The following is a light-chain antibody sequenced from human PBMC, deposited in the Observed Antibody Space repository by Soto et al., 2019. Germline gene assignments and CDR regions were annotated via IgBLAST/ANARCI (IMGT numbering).Light chain of an antibody. V-gene: IGKV3-15*01. J-gene: IGKJ3*01. CDR1: QAVSIN. Sequence: DILMTQSPVTLSVSPGERATLSCRASQAVSINLAWYQQKPGQAPRLLIYGASTRAAGIPARFSGSGSGTEFTLNISSLQSEDFAVYYCQQYNNWTRTFGPGTKVDFK. CDR2: GAS. CDR3: QQYNNWTRT.